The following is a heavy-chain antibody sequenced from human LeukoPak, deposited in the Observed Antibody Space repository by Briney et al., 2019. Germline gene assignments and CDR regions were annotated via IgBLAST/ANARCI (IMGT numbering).Heavy chain of an antibody. CDR1: GFTFSSYG. Sequence: GGSLRLSCAASGFTFSSYGMHWVRQAPGKGLEWVALIWYDGSNKYYAGSVKGRFTISRDNSKNTLYLQMNSLRAEDTAVYYCAKDLETSTMIVVGSTDAFDIWGQGTIVTVSS. CDR3: AKDLETSTMIVVGSTDAFDI. V-gene: IGHV3-30*02. J-gene: IGHJ3*02. CDR2: IWYDGSNK. D-gene: IGHD3-22*01.